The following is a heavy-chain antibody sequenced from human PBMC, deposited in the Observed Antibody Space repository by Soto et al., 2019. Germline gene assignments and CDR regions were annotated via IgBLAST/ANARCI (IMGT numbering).Heavy chain of an antibody. Sequence: PSETLSLTCTVSGGSISSSSYYWGWIRQPPGKGLEWIGSIYYSGSTYYNPSLKSRVTISVDTSKNQFSLKLSSVTAADTAVYYCASKKREYYFDYWGQGTLVTVSS. CDR2: IYYSGST. D-gene: IGHD3-10*01. CDR3: ASKKREYYFDY. J-gene: IGHJ4*02. CDR1: GGSISSSSYY. V-gene: IGHV4-39*01.